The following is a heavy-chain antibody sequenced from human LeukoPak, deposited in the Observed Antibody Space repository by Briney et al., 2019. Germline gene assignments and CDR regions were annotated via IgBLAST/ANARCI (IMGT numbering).Heavy chain of an antibody. Sequence: SETLSLTCTVSGDSVSNYYWSWVRQPAGKGLEWVGRIYTSGSTNYNPSLKSRVTMSVDTSKNQFSLKLSSVTAADTAVYYCARVSLVRGAPDYYFDYWGQGTLVTVSS. J-gene: IGHJ4*02. V-gene: IGHV4-4*07. CDR3: ARVSLVRGAPDYYFDY. CDR2: IYTSGST. D-gene: IGHD3-10*01. CDR1: GDSVSNYY.